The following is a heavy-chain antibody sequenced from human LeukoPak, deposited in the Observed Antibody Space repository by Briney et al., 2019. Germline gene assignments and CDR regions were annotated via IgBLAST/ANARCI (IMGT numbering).Heavy chain of an antibody. CDR3: AKEGYSYYFDY. D-gene: IGHD5-18*01. Sequence: SVKVSCKASGGTFSSYAISWVRQAPGQGLEWMGRIIPILGIANYAQKFQGRVTITADKSTSTAYMELSSLRSEDTAVYYCAKEGYSYYFDYWGQGTLVTVSS. V-gene: IGHV1-69*04. CDR1: GGTFSSYA. J-gene: IGHJ4*02. CDR2: IIPILGIA.